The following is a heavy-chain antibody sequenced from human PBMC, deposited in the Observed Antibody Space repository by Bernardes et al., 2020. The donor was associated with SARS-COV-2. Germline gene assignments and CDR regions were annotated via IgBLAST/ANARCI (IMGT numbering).Heavy chain of an antibody. V-gene: IGHV3-33*01. Sequence: GGSLRLSCAASGFTFSSYGMHWVRQAPGKGLEWVAVIWYDGSNKYYADSVKGRFTISRDNSKNTLYLQMNSLRAEDTAVYYCARDPHFYDILTGYFPGSGTATLEYYFDYWGQGTLVTVSS. J-gene: IGHJ4*02. CDR1: GFTFSSYG. CDR2: IWYDGSNK. CDR3: ARDPHFYDILTGYFPGSGTATLEYYFDY. D-gene: IGHD3-9*01.